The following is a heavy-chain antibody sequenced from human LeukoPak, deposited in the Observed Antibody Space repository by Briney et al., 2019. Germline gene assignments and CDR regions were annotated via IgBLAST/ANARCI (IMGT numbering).Heavy chain of an antibody. J-gene: IGHJ4*02. V-gene: IGHV3-30-3*01. Sequence: GRSLRLSCAASGFTFSSYAIHWVRQAPGKGLEWVAVISYDGSNKYYADSVKGRFTISRDNSKNTLYLQMNSLRAEDTAVYYCASPTLTTEGYFDYWGQGTLVTVSS. CDR2: ISYDGSNK. CDR3: ASPTLTTEGYFDY. D-gene: IGHD4-11*01. CDR1: GFTFSSYA.